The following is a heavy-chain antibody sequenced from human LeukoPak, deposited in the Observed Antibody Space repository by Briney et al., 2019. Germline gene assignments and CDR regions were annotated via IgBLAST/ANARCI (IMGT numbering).Heavy chain of an antibody. CDR3: SRRRDGYNDAFDI. V-gene: IGHV3-73*01. D-gene: IGHD5-24*01. Sequence: GGPLTLPCGPSGFLFSGSAVLWARQASGEGLEGVGRDRCKANSYPPASAESVKGRITISREDTNNKAYLQMISLKTDDTAVYYCSRRRDGYNDAFDIWGQGTMVAVS. CDR1: GFLFSGSA. J-gene: IGHJ3*02. CDR2: DRCKANSYPP.